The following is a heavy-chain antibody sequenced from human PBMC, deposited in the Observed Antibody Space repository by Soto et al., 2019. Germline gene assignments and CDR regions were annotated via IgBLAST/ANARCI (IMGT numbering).Heavy chain of an antibody. D-gene: IGHD2-15*01. V-gene: IGHV4-4*02. Sequence: QVQLQESGPGLVKPSGTLSLTCAVSGGSISGSNWWSWVRQPPGKGLEWIGEIYPTGTTNYNPSLKSRVTISVDESRNLFSLNLRSVTAADTAVYYCATAAKEARWWYAGFDFWGQGTLVTVSS. CDR2: IYPTGTT. CDR1: GGSISGSNW. CDR3: ATAAKEARWWYAGFDF. J-gene: IGHJ4*02.